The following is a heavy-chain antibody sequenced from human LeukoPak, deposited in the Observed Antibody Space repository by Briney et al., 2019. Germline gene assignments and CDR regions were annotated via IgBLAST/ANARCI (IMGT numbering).Heavy chain of an antibody. V-gene: IGHV1-46*01. CDR2: INPSGGST. CDR3: ARGVTFLDF. D-gene: IGHD2-21*02. CDR1: GYTFTSYY. J-gene: IGHJ4*02. Sequence: GASVKVSCKASGYTFTSYYMHWVRQAPGQGLEWMGIINPSGGSTDYAQKFQDRLTMTRDTSTSTVYMQLSSLRSEDTAVYYCARGVTFLDFWGQGTLVTVSS.